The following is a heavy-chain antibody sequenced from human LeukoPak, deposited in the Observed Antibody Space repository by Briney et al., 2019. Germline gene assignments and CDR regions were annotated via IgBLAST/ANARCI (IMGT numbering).Heavy chain of an antibody. CDR3: ASLPSRGSGSYYPRHPA. CDR1: GGSISSYY. CDR2: IYYSGST. Sequence: PSETLSLTCTVSGGSISSYYWSWIRQPPGKGLEWIGYIYYSGSTNYNPSLKSRVTISVDTSKNQFSLKLSSVTAADTAVYYCASLPSRGSGSYYPRHPAWGQGTLVTVSS. D-gene: IGHD3-10*01. V-gene: IGHV4-59*01. J-gene: IGHJ5*02.